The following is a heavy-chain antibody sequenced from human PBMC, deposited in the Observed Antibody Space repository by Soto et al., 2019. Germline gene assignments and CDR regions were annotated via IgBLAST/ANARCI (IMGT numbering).Heavy chain of an antibody. J-gene: IGHJ4*02. V-gene: IGHV4-31*03. D-gene: IGHD3-10*01. CDR3: AREGVGMVRGLLDY. CDR1: GGSISSGGYY. Sequence: QVQLQESGPGLVKPSQTLSLTCTVSGGSISSGGYYWSWIRQHPGKGLEWIGYIYYSGSTYYNPSLKGRVTISVDTSKHQFSLKLSSVTAADTAVYYCAREGVGMVRGLLDYWGQGTLVTVSS. CDR2: IYYSGST.